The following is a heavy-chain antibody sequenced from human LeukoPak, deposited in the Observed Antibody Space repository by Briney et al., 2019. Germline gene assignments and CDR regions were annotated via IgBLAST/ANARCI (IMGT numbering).Heavy chain of an antibody. Sequence: SETLSLTCIVSGASISGHYWSWIRQPAGKEPEWIGRVHTSRGTNYNSALKSRLTMSVDTSKNQFSLHLASVTAADTAVYYCAKGGESSLPFDYWGQGTLVTVSS. CDR1: GASISGHY. CDR2: VHTSRGT. D-gene: IGHD3-10*01. J-gene: IGHJ4*02. CDR3: AKGGESSLPFDY. V-gene: IGHV4-4*07.